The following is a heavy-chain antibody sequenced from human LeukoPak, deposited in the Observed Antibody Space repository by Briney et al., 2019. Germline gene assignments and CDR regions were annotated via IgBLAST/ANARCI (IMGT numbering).Heavy chain of an antibody. D-gene: IGHD1-26*01. J-gene: IGHJ4*02. V-gene: IGHV3-30-3*02. CDR2: ISYDESNK. Sequence: GGSLRLSCAASGFTFSSYAMHWVRQAPGKGLEGVAIISYDESNKYYADSVKGRFTISRDNSKNTLYLQMNSLRGEDTAVYYCAKQRVVGATSFDHWGQGTLVTVSS. CDR1: GFTFSSYA. CDR3: AKQRVVGATSFDH.